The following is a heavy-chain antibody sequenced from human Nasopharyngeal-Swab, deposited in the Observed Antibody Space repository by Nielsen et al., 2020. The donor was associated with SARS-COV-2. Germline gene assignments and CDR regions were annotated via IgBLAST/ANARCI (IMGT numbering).Heavy chain of an antibody. CDR1: GFTFSSYW. D-gene: IGHD3-22*01. CDR3: ARASYYDSTGGLEAFDI. Sequence: GGSLRLSCAASGFTFSSYWMSWVRQAPGKGLEWVANIKQDGSEKYYVDSVKGRFTISRDNAKNSLYLQMNSLRAEDTAVYYCARASYYDSTGGLEAFDIWGQGTMVTVSS. J-gene: IGHJ3*02. CDR2: IKQDGSEK. V-gene: IGHV3-7*01.